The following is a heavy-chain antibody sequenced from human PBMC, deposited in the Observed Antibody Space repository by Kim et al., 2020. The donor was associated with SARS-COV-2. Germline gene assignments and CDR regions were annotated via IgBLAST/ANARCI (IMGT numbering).Heavy chain of an antibody. CDR2: INPNSGGT. D-gene: IGHD5-18*01. J-gene: IGHJ6*02. Sequence: ASVKVSCKASGYTFIGYYMHWVRLAPGQGLEWMGWINPNSGGTNYAQKFQGWVTMTRDTSISTAYMELSRLRSDDTAVYYCAREEYSYGFDHYYYGMDVWGQGTTVTVSS. CDR3: AREEYSYGFDHYYYGMDV. V-gene: IGHV1-2*04. CDR1: GYTFIGYY.